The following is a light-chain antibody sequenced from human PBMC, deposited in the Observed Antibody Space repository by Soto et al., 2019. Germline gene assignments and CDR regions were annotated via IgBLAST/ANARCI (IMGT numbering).Light chain of an antibody. J-gene: IGKJ1*01. V-gene: IGKV1-5*01. CDR3: QLYNTYSPERT. CDR2: DAS. CDR1: QSIGRW. Sequence: DIQMTQSPSTLSAFVGDRVTITCRASQSIGRWLAWYQQKPGKAPKLLIYDASSLESGVPSRFSGSGSGTEFTLTISSLQPDDFATYYCQLYNTYSPERTFGQGTKVEVK.